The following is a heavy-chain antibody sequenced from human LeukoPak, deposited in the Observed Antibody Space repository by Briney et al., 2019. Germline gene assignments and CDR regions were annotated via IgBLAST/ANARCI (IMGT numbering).Heavy chain of an antibody. CDR2: INPNSGGT. J-gene: IGHJ4*02. D-gene: IGHD4-17*01. CDR3: ARGNYGDYDY. CDR1: GYTFTGYY. Sequence: GASVKVSCKASGYTFTGYYMHWVRQAPGQGLEWMGWINPNSGGTNYAQKFQGRVTITRNTSISTAYMELSSLRSEDTAVYYCARGNYGDYDYWGQGTLVTVSS. V-gene: IGHV1-2*02.